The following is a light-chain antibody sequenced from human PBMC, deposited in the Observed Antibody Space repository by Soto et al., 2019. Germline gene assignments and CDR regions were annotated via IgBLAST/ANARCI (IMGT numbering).Light chain of an antibody. CDR1: QAISNY. Sequence: DMQMTQSPSSLSASVGDRVTITCRASQAISNYLAWYQQRPGEVPKLLIYAASTLKSGVPSRFSGSGSGTEFTLTIRRLQPEDVATYYCQKYHPAPLFGGGTKVEIQ. V-gene: IGKV1-27*01. J-gene: IGKJ4*01. CDR2: AAS. CDR3: QKYHPAPL.